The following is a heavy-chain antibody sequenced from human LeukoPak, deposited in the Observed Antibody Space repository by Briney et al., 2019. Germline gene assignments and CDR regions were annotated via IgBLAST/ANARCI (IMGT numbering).Heavy chain of an antibody. J-gene: IGHJ6*02. Sequence: ASVKVSCKASGGTFSSYAISWVRQAPGQGLEWMGGIIPIFGTANYAQKFQGRVTITADESTSTAYMELSGLRSEDTAVYYCARDQTYYDFWSGYSGPRAPYGMDVWGQGTTVTVSS. CDR2: IIPIFGTA. CDR3: ARDQTYYDFWSGYSGPRAPYGMDV. V-gene: IGHV1-69*13. D-gene: IGHD3-3*01. CDR1: GGTFSSYA.